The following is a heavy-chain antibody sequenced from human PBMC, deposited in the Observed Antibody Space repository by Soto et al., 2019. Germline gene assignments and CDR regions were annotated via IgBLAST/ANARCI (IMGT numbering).Heavy chain of an antibody. J-gene: IGHJ4*02. V-gene: IGHV3-23*01. CDR3: AKESQLWSYFDY. CDR2: ISGSGGRT. CDR1: RFTFSSYA. D-gene: IGHD5-18*01. Sequence: EVQLLESGGGLVQPGGSLRLSCVASRFTFSSYAMTWVRQAPGKGLEWVSTISGSGGRTYYADSVKCRFTISRDNSKNTLYLQTNSLRAEDTAVYYCAKESQLWSYFDYWGQGTLATVSS.